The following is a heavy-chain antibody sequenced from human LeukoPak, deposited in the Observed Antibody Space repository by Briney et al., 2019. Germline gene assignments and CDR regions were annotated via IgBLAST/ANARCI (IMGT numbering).Heavy chain of an antibody. CDR3: ARLTPGKNWFDP. Sequence: SETLSLTCTVSGYSINSAYYWGWIRQPPGKGLEWIGTMYHRGITYYNLSLKSRVTISVDTSKNQFSLKLNSVTAADTAVYYCARLTPGKNWFDPWGHGTLVTVS. J-gene: IGHJ5*02. D-gene: IGHD3-10*01. CDR2: MYHRGIT. V-gene: IGHV4-38-2*02. CDR1: GYSINSAYY.